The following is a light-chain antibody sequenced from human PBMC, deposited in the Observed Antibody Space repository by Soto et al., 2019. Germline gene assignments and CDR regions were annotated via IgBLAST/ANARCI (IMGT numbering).Light chain of an antibody. J-gene: IGKJ1*01. CDR3: QEYAISPLT. CDR2: DAS. Sequence: IVLTQSPGTLSLSPGERATLSCRASENVATNYLAWYQQKPGQAPRLLIFDASNRAADIPDRFSGSGSGTDFTLIISRLEPEDFAVYYCQEYAISPLTVGQGTKLEVK. CDR1: ENVATNY. V-gene: IGKV3-20*01.